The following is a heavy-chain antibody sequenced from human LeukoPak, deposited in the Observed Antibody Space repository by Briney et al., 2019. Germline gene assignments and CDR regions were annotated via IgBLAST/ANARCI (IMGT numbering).Heavy chain of an antibody. CDR3: ARRDYYDSSGYYGY. CDR1: GGSMSPYH. V-gene: IGHV4-59*08. CDR2: IYYSGST. Sequence: PSETLSLTCTVSGGSMSPYHWGWIRQPPGKGLEWTGYIYYSGSTNYNPSLKSRVTISVDTSKNQFSLKLSSVTAADTAVYYCARRDYYDSSGYYGYWGQGTLVTVSS. J-gene: IGHJ4*02. D-gene: IGHD3-22*01.